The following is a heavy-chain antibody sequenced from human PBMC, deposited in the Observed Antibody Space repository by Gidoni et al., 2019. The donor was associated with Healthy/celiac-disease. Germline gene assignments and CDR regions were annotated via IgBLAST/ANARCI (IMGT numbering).Heavy chain of an antibody. V-gene: IGHV5-10-1*03. J-gene: IGHJ4*02. CDR2: IDPSDSYT. D-gene: IGHD5-18*01. CDR3: ARLGGGYSYGFDY. Sequence: VQLVRSGAELNKPGGSPRTSRKASGYSFTSYWISWVRQMHGKGLEWLGRIDPSDSYTNYSPSFQGHVTLSADKSISTAYLQWSSLKASDTAMYYCARLGGGYSYGFDYWGQGTLVTVSS. CDR1: GYSFTSYW.